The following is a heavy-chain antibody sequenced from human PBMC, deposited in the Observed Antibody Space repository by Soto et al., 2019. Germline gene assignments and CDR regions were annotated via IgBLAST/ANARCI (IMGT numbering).Heavy chain of an antibody. CDR3: VKETFYYDVSSYYPLGS. Sequence: HPGESLSLSCAASGFTFDDYNMHWVRQPPGKGMEWISLIIRDGTNTNHAESEKRHFTISRDNSKNSLYLQRTRLRTEDTALYYCVKETFYYDVSSYYPLGSWGQGTLVTVSS. V-gene: IGHV3-43*01. D-gene: IGHD3-22*01. CDR2: IIRDGTNT. J-gene: IGHJ5*02. CDR1: GFTFDDYN.